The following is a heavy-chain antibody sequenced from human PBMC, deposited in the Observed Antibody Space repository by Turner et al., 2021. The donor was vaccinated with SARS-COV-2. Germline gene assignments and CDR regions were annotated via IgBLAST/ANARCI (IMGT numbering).Heavy chain of an antibody. D-gene: IGHD2-21*01. CDR3: AREVIALPHNWFDP. J-gene: IGHJ5*02. CDR2: IYTSGST. Sequence: QVQLQESGPGVVKPSETLSPTCTVSGVSISSYYWSWIRQPDGKGLEWIRRIYTSGSTNYNPSLKSRVTMSVDTSKNQFSLKLSSVTAADTAVYYCAREVIALPHNWFDPWGQGTLVTVSS. V-gene: IGHV4-4*07. CDR1: GVSISSYY.